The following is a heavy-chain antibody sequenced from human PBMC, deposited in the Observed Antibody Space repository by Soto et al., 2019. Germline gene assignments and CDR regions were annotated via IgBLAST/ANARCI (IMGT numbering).Heavy chain of an antibody. CDR2: VYYDGST. CDR3: ARRICSGGSCPFDY. CDR1: GGSISTRSDY. Sequence: QVQLKESGPGLVKPSETLSLTCTVSGGSISTRSDYWGWIRQPPGKGLEWIGTVYYDGSTYYNPSLKSRVTISVDTSKNQFSLNLWSVTAADMAFYYCARRICSGGSCPFDYWGQGTLVTVSS. D-gene: IGHD2-15*01. V-gene: IGHV4-39*01. J-gene: IGHJ4*02.